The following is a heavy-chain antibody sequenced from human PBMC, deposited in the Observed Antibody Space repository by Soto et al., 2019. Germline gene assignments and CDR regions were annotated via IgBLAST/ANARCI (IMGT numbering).Heavy chain of an antibody. CDR1: GGSISSSSYY. CDR2: IYYSGST. CDR3: ARQGWSLTTALRILEFDY. J-gene: IGHJ4*02. V-gene: IGHV4-39*01. Sequence: SETLSLTCTVSGGSISSSSYYWGWIRQPPGKGLEWIGSIYYSGSTYYNPSLKSRVTISVDTSQNQFSLKLSSVTAADTAVYYCARQGWSLTTALRILEFDYWGQGTLVTVSS. D-gene: IGHD4-17*01.